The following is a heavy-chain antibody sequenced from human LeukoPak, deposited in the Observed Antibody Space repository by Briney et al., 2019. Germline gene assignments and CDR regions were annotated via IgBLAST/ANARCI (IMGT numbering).Heavy chain of an antibody. CDR1: GFTFSSYG. V-gene: IGHV3-7*01. CDR3: ARVEDYDILTGFDY. D-gene: IGHD3-9*01. J-gene: IGHJ4*02. CDR2: IKQDESEK. Sequence: GRSLRLSCAASGFTFSSYGMHWVRQAPGKGLEWVANIKQDESEKYYVDSVKGRFTISRDNAKNSLYLQMNSLRAEDTAVYYCARVEDYDILTGFDYWGQGTLVTVSS.